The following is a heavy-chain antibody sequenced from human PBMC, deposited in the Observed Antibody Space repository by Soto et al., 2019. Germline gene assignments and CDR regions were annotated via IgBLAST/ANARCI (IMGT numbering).Heavy chain of an antibody. CDR3: ARENSSSSPWFDP. D-gene: IGHD6-6*01. Sequence: ASVKVSCKASGYTFTGYYMYWVRQAPGQGLEWMGWINPNSGGTNYAQKFQGWVTMTRDTSISTAYMELSRLRSDDTAVYYCARENSSSSPWFDPWGQGTLVTVSS. J-gene: IGHJ5*02. V-gene: IGHV1-2*04. CDR2: INPNSGGT. CDR1: GYTFTGYY.